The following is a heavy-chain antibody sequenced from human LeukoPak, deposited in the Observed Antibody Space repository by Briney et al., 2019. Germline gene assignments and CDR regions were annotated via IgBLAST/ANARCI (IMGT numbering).Heavy chain of an antibody. J-gene: IGHJ4*02. V-gene: IGHV4-39*07. D-gene: IGHD3-9*01. CDR1: GGSFSSYY. Sequence: SETLSLTCAVYGGSFSSYYWGWIRQPPGKGLEWIGSIYYSGSTYYNPSLKSRVTISVDTSKNQFSLKLSSVTAADTAVYYCARAPLNYDILTGFDYWGQGTLVTVSS. CDR2: IYYSGST. CDR3: ARAPLNYDILTGFDY.